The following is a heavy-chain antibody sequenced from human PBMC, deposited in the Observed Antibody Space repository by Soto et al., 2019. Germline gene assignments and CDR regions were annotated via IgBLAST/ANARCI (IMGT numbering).Heavy chain of an antibody. V-gene: IGHV1-18*01. D-gene: IGHD3-3*01. Sequence: GASVKVSCKASGYSFTSYGISWVRQAPRQGLEWMGWISAYNGNTNYAQKLQGRVTMTTDTSTSTAYMELRSLRSDDTAVYHCARVAYYDFWSGYYIQEPDFDYWGQGTLVTVSS. CDR1: GYSFTSYG. CDR3: ARVAYYDFWSGYYIQEPDFDY. CDR2: ISAYNGNT. J-gene: IGHJ4*02.